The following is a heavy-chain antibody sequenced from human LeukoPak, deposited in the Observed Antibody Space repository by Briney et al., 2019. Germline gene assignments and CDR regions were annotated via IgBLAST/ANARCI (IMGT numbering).Heavy chain of an antibody. CDR1: GYIFTSCS. CDR3: ARLTVRGYYDSSGYPSDAFDI. V-gene: IGHV5-51*01. J-gene: IGHJ3*02. D-gene: IGHD3-22*01. CDR2: IYPGDSDT. Sequence: GESLKISCKGSGYIFTSCSIGWVRQMPGKGLEWMGIIYPGDSDTRYSPPFQGQVTIPADKSISTAYLQWSSLKASDTAMYYCARLTVRGYYDSSGYPSDAFDIWGQGTMVTVSS.